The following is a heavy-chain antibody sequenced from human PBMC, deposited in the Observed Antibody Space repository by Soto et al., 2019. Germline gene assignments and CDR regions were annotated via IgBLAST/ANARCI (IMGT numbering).Heavy chain of an antibody. CDR1: GGSSSSYY. V-gene: IGHV4-59*01. CDR3: ARGRIQLWYPFDY. Sequence: SEILSLTKTVFGGSSSSYYWSRIRQPPGKGLEWIGYIYYSGSTNYNPSLKSRVTISVDTSKNQFSLKLSSVTAADTAVYYCARGRIQLWYPFDYWGQGTLVTVSS. J-gene: IGHJ4*02. CDR2: IYYSGST. D-gene: IGHD5-18*01.